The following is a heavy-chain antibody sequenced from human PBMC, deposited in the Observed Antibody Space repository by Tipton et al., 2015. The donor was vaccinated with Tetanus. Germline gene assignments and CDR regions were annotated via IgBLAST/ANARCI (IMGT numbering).Heavy chain of an antibody. J-gene: IGHJ6*02. CDR2: ISYDGSNK. D-gene: IGHD3-22*01. CDR3: ARDSDDSSGYYYYYYGMDV. V-gene: IGHV3-30*03. Sequence: SLRLSCVASGFTFSSYGMHWVRQAPGKGLEWVSVISYDGSNKYYADSVKGRFTISRYNSKNTLYLQMNSLRAEDTAVYYCARDSDDSSGYYYYYYGMDVWGQGTTVTVSS. CDR1: GFTFSSYG.